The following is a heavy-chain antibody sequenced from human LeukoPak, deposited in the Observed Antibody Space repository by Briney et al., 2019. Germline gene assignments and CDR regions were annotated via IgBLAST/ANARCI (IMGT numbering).Heavy chain of an antibody. V-gene: IGHV1-2*02. CDR2: INPNSGDT. J-gene: IGHJ4*02. Sequence: ASVKVSCKASGFTFTAYYMHWVRQAPGQGLEWMGWINPNSGDTNYAQKFQGRVTMTRDTSISTAYMELSRLRSDDTVVYYCARDERYDSSGYPFDYWGQGTLVTVSS. CDR3: ARDERYDSSGYPFDY. CDR1: GFTFTAYY. D-gene: IGHD3-22*01.